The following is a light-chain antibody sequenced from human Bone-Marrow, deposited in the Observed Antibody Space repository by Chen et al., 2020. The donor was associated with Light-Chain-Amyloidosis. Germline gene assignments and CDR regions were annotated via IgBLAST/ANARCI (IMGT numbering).Light chain of an antibody. CDR3: QVWDRSSDRPV. V-gene: IGLV3-21*02. CDR2: VDS. Sequence: SYVSTQPSSVSAAPGQTATLPCGGNNIGSTSVHWYQQSPGQAPLLVVYVDSELPSGIPVRLSGSNSGNTATLTISRVEAGDEADYYCQVWDRSSDRPVFGGGTKLTVL. CDR1: NIGSTS. J-gene: IGLJ3*02.